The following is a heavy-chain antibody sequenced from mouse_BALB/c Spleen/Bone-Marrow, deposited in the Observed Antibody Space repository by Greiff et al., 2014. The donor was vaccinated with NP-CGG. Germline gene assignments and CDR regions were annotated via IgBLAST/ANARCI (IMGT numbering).Heavy chain of an antibody. V-gene: IGHV1-54*03. CDR2: INPGSGGT. J-gene: IGHJ3*01. CDR1: GYAFTNYL. Sequence: VQLQQSGAELVRPGTSVKVSCKASGYAFTNYLIEWVKQRPGQGLEWIGVINPGSGGTNYNEKFKGKATLTADKSSSTAYMQLSSLTSDDSAVYFCARSRIGFAYWGQGTLVTVSA. CDR3: ARSRIGFAY.